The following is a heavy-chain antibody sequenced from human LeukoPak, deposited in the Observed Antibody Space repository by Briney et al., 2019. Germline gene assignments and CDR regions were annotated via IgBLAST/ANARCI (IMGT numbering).Heavy chain of an antibody. D-gene: IGHD2-2*01. Sequence: PGGSLRLSCAASGFTVSSNYMSWVRQAPGKGLEGVSVIYSGDSTYYADSVKGRFTISRDNSKNTLYLQMNSLRAEDTAMYYCARDSYRSSTSCYDYWGQGTLVTVSS. CDR2: IYSGDST. CDR3: ARDSYRSSTSCYDY. V-gene: IGHV3-53*01. J-gene: IGHJ4*02. CDR1: GFTVSSNY.